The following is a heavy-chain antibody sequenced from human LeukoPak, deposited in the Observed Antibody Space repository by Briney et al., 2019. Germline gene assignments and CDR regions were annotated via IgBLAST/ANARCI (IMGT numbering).Heavy chain of an antibody. Sequence: SETLSLTCGVPGGSLSSTNWWTGIRRPPGKGLEGIGEFHVDGRTNFKQTLKSRLTIAEELSENNLSMKVTSVTAAGTAVYQSAIEDVFYRPLDYSGQGTLVTVSS. CDR3: AIEDVFYRPLDY. V-gene: IGHV4-4*02. J-gene: IGHJ4*02. CDR1: GGSLSSTNW. CDR2: FHVDGRT.